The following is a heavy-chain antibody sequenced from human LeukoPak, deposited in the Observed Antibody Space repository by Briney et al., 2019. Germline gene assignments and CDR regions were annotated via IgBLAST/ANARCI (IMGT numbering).Heavy chain of an antibody. D-gene: IGHD1-7*01. CDR1: GGTFTRYA. CDR3: ARNLEL. J-gene: IGHJ4*02. CDR2: IIPIFGTA. Sequence: SVKDSCKASGGTFTRYAISWVRQAPGQGPEWMGGIIPIFGTANYAQKFQGRVTITTDESTSTAYMELSRLRSEDTAVYYCARNLELWGQGTLVTVSS. V-gene: IGHV1-69*05.